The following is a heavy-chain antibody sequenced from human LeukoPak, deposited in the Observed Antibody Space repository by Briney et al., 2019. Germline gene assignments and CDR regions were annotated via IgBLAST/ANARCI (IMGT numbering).Heavy chain of an antibody. CDR1: GGSFSGYY. CDR2: INHSGST. CDR3: AREDDSSGYYFIDY. J-gene: IGHJ4*02. V-gene: IGHV4-34*01. D-gene: IGHD3-22*01. Sequence: KASETLSLTCAVYGGSFSGYYWSWIRQPPGKGLEWIGEINHSGSTNYNPSLKSRVTISVDTSKNQFSLKLSSVTAADTAVYYCAREDDSSGYYFIDYWGQGTLVTVSS.